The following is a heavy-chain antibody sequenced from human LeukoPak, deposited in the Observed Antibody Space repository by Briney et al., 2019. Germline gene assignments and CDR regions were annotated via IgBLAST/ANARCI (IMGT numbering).Heavy chain of an antibody. J-gene: IGHJ6*04. Sequence: SETLSLTCTVSGGSISSYYWSWIRQPAGKGLEWIGRIYTSGSTNYNPSLKSRVTISVDTSKNQFSLKLSSVTAADTAVYYCARDPYYDFWSGYYLMDVWGKGTTVTVSS. D-gene: IGHD3-3*01. V-gene: IGHV4-4*07. CDR2: IYTSGST. CDR3: ARDPYYDFWSGYYLMDV. CDR1: GGSISSYY.